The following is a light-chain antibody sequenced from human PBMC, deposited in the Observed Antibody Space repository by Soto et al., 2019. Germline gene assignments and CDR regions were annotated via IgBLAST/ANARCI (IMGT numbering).Light chain of an antibody. V-gene: IGLV7-46*01. Sequence: QAVVTQEPSMTVSPGGTVTLTCGSSTGGVTSGHWLYWFQHKAGQAPRKLIYDATNKHSCTPARFSGSLLGGKAALTLSGAQPEDEAEYYCSLSFGGTVVFGGGTKVTVL. CDR3: SLSFGGTVV. J-gene: IGLJ2*01. CDR1: TGGVTSGHW. CDR2: DAT.